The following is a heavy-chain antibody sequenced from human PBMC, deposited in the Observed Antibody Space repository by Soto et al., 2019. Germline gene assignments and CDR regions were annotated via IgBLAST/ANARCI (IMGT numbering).Heavy chain of an antibody. Sequence: ASVKVSCKASGYTFTSYGISWVRQAPGQGLEWMGWISAYNGNTNYAQKLQGRVTMTTDTSTSTAYMELRSLRSDDTAVYYCESGGIHCGSTRLPRAPGYFSNLRFEARGKGNTVTVSS. CDR3: ESGGIHCGSTRLPRAPGYFSNLRFEA. V-gene: IGHV1-18*01. D-gene: IGHD2-2*01. J-gene: IGHJ6*04. CDR1: GYTFTSYG. CDR2: ISAYNGNT.